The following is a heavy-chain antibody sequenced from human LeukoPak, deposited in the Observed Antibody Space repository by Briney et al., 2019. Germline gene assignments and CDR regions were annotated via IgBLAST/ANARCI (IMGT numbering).Heavy chain of an antibody. J-gene: IGHJ3*02. CDR2: IYYSGST. D-gene: IGHD4-23*01. V-gene: IGHV4-59*01. CDR1: GGSFSGYY. CDR3: ASLTTVVTPYAFDI. Sequence: SETLSLTCAVYGGSFSGYYWSWIRQPPGKGLEWIGYIYYSGSTNYNPSLKSRVTISVDTSKNQFSLKLSSVTAADTAVYYCASLTTVVTPYAFDIWGQGTMVTVSS.